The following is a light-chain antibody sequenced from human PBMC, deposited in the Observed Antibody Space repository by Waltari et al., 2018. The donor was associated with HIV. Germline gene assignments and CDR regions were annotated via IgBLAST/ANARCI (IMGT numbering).Light chain of an antibody. V-gene: IGKV4-1*01. CDR1: EGILYSSTNKNH. J-gene: IGKJ2*01. CDR2: WAY. Sequence: DILIIHVPDSLTVSLGERATMSGRSSEGILYSSTNKNHLTWYQQNQGQPRKLLSYWAYNRQSRVPDQVSGSGAGPDFPLTFSRLQPEDAAVYLCPQHYSSPYTVGRRTKLEI. CDR3: PQHYSSPYT.